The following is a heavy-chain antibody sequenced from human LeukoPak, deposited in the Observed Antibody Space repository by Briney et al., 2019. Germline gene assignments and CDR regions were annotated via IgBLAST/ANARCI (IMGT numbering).Heavy chain of an antibody. Sequence: PGGSLRLSCAVSGLPFRDFYFSWVRQAPGQGLEWLSFISASGNIIHYEDSVKGRFTISRDDAKNSVFLQMDSLRTDDTALHYWARHMVITPFDSWGQGTLVIVSS. CDR2: ISASGNII. V-gene: IGHV3-11*01. CDR3: ARHMVITPFDS. D-gene: IGHD4/OR15-4a*01. J-gene: IGHJ4*02. CDR1: GLPFRDFY.